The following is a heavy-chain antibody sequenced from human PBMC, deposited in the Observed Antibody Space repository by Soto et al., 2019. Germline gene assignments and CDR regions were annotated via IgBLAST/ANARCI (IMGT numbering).Heavy chain of an antibody. CDR2: TRNKASSYTT. CDR1: GFIFSDYY. Sequence: GGSLRLSCAASGFIFSDYYINWVRQAPGKGLEWVGRTRNKASSYTTDYAAFVKGRFTISRDDSKNLIYLQMNSLKTEDTAVYYCAREGSSSGPDYEYWGQGT. J-gene: IGHJ4*02. V-gene: IGHV3-72*01. D-gene: IGHD3-22*01. CDR3: AREGSSSGPDYEY.